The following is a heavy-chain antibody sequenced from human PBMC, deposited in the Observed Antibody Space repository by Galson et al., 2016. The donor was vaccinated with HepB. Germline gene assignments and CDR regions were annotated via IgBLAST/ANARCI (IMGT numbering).Heavy chain of an antibody. D-gene: IGHD2-2*02. CDR3: VTCYCSSTSCYTCWFDP. V-gene: IGHV1-24*01. Sequence: SVKVSCKVSGYTLTELSMHWVRQAPGKGLEWMGRFDPEDGGTIYAQNFQGRVTMTEDPSTDTAYMDLSSLRSEDTAVYYCVTCYCSSTSCYTCWFDPWGQGTLVTVSS. CDR2: FDPEDGGT. J-gene: IGHJ5*02. CDR1: GYTLTELS.